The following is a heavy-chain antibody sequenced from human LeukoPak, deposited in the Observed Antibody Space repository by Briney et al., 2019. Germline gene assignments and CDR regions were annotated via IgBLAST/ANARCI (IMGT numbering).Heavy chain of an antibody. CDR3: ASRGYSTGDHYYYYMDV. CDR2: IYYSGST. Sequence: SETLSLTCTVSGGSISSGDYYWSWIRQPPGKGLEWIGYIYYSGSTYYNPSLKSRVTISVDTSKNQFSLKLSSVTAADTAVYYCASRGYSTGDHYYYYMDVWGKGTTVTVSS. CDR1: GGSISSGDYY. D-gene: IGHD4-11*01. J-gene: IGHJ6*03. V-gene: IGHV4-30-4*08.